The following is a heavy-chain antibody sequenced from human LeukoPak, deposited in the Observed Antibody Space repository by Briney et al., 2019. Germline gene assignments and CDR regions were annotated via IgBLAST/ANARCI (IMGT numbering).Heavy chain of an antibody. CDR1: GGTFSSYA. Sequence: ASVKVSCKASGGTFSSYAISWVRQAPGQGLEWMGRIIPILGIANYAQKFQGRVTITADKSTSTAYMELSSLRSEDTAVYYCARVSGYDGGADYYYGMDVWGQGTTVTVSS. V-gene: IGHV1-69*04. J-gene: IGHJ6*02. CDR3: ARVSGYDGGADYYYGMDV. CDR2: IIPILGIA. D-gene: IGHD5-12*01.